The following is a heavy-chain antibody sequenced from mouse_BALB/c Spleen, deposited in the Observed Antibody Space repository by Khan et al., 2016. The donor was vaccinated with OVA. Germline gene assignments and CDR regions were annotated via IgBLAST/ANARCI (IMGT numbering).Heavy chain of an antibody. V-gene: IGHV14-3*02. Sequence: VQLKESGAELVKPGASVKLSCSASGFNIKDTYIHWMKQRPEQGLEWIGRIDPPNDDSKYGPKFQAKFTLTADTSSNTAYLQLSSLTSEDTTVYDCATLYGNPLAFWGQGTLVSVSA. CDR1: GFNIKDTY. J-gene: IGHJ3*01. D-gene: IGHD2-1*01. CDR2: IDPPNDDS. CDR3: ATLYGNPLAF.